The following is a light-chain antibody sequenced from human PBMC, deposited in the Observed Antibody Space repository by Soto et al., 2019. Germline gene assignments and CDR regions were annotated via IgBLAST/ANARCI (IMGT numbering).Light chain of an antibody. CDR2: GAS. V-gene: IGKV3-20*01. J-gene: IGKJ5*01. CDR3: QQYGSSPPT. CDR1: QSVSSSY. Sequence: EIVLTQSPGTLSLSPGERATLSCRASQSVSSSYLAWYQQKPGQAPRLLIYGASSRATGIPDRFSGSGSGTDFTLSISRLEPEDCPVYYCQQYGSSPPTFGQGKRLEIK.